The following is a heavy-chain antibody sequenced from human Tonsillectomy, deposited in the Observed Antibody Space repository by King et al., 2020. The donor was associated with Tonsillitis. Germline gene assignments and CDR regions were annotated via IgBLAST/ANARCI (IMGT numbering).Heavy chain of an antibody. CDR2: MSWNSGSI. Sequence: VQLVESGGGLVQPGRSLRLSCAASGFTFDYYAMHWVRQAPGKCLELVSGMSWNSGSIGYADSVKGRFTISRDNAKNSLYLQMNRLRAEDTALYYCAKDMRIAARRGAFDIWGQGTMVTVSS. J-gene: IGHJ3*02. D-gene: IGHD6-6*01. CDR3: AKDMRIAARRGAFDI. CDR1: GFTFDYYA. V-gene: IGHV3-9*01.